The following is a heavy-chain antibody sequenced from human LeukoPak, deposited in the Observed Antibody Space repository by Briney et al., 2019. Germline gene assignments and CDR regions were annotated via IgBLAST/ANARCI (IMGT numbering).Heavy chain of an antibody. CDR2: ISYDGSNK. Sequence: RGSLRLSCAASGFTFSSYAMHWVRQAPGKGLEWVAVISYDGSNKYYADSVKGRFTISRDNSKNTLYLQMNSLRAEDTAVYYCARGCSSTSCYDGAGYFDYWGQGTLGTVSS. D-gene: IGHD2-2*01. CDR1: GFTFSSYA. J-gene: IGHJ4*02. CDR3: ARGCSSTSCYDGAGYFDY. V-gene: IGHV3-30-3*01.